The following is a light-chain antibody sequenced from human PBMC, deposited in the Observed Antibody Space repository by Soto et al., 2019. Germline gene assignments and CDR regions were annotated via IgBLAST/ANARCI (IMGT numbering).Light chain of an antibody. Sequence: DIQMTQSPSSLSASVGDRVTITCRASQSISSYLNWYQQKPGKAPKLLIYAASSLQSGVPSRFSGSESGTDFTLTISSLQPEDFATYYCQQSYSTHWTCGQGTKVEIK. CDR3: QQSYSTHWT. CDR1: QSISSY. CDR2: AAS. J-gene: IGKJ1*01. V-gene: IGKV1-39*01.